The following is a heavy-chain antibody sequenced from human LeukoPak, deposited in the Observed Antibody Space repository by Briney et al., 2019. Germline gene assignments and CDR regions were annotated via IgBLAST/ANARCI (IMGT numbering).Heavy chain of an antibody. CDR2: IYPDDSDT. CDR3: ARRGKVRDYYGSESSYDFDY. Sequence: GESLKISWQGSGSRFSSYWIAWVRQMPGKGLEWMGIIYPDDSDTRYSPSFQGQVTISVDKSISTAYLQWSSLKASDTAMYYCARRGKVRDYYGSESSYDFDYWGRGSLVTVSS. CDR1: GSRFSSYW. J-gene: IGHJ4*02. D-gene: IGHD3-10*01. V-gene: IGHV5-51*01.